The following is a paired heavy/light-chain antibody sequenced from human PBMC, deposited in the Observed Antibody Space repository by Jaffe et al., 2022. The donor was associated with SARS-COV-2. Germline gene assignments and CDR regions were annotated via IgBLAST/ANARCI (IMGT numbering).Light chain of an antibody. CDR2: EVN. CDR1: SSDVGGYDY. J-gene: IGLJ2*01. CDR3: SSYAGSNIYLV. Sequence: QSALTQPPSASGSPGQSVTISCTGTSSDVGGYDYVSWYQQHPGKAPKLMIYEVNKRPSGVPDRFSGSKSGNTASLTVSGLQAEDEADYYCSSYAGSNIYLVFGGGTKMTVL. V-gene: IGLV2-8*01.
Heavy chain of an antibody. D-gene: IGHD3-22*01. CDR1: GFTLSNNA. CDR3: AKRGGYQLYFDS. V-gene: IGHV3-23*01. Sequence: EVQLLESGGGLVQPGGSLRLSCAASGFTLSNNAMSWVRQAPGKGLEWVSAISGTGDSTDYADSVKGRFTISRDKSKNTLYLQMNGLRVEDTAIYYCAKRGGYQLYFDSWGQGTLVTVSS. CDR2: ISGTGDST. J-gene: IGHJ4*02.